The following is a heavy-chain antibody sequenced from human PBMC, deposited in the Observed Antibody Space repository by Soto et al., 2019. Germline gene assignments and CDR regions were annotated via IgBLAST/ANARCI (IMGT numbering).Heavy chain of an antibody. D-gene: IGHD3-22*01. CDR3: AREYANYYDSSGYDYYHYGMDV. V-gene: IGHV1-18*01. Sequence: ASVKVSCKASGYTFTSYGISWVRQAPGQGLEWMGWISAYNGNTNYAQKLQGRVTMTTDTSTSTAYMELRSLRSDDTAVYYCAREYANYYDSSGYDYYHYGMDVWGQGTTVTVSS. CDR2: ISAYNGNT. J-gene: IGHJ6*02. CDR1: GYTFTSYG.